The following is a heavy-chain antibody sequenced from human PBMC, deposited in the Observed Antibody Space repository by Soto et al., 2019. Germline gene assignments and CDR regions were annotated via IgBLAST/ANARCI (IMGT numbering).Heavy chain of an antibody. D-gene: IGHD2-2*01. J-gene: IGHJ5*02. V-gene: IGHV3-23*01. CDR1: GFTFSSYA. CDR3: AATLYIVVVPAAMDVP. Sequence: GGSLRLSCAASGFTFSSYAMSWVRQAPGKGLEWVSAISGSGGSTYYADSVKGRFTISRDNSKNTLYLQMNSLRAEDTAVYYCAATLYIVVVPAAMDVPWGQGTLVTVSS. CDR2: ISGSGGST.